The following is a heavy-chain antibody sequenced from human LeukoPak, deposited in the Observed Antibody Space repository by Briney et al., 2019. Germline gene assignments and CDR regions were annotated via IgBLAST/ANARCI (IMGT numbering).Heavy chain of an antibody. J-gene: IGHJ3*02. CDR3: ARDALDIVVVPAAIWAPHHDAFDI. V-gene: IGHV3-23*01. D-gene: IGHD2-2*02. Sequence: PGGSLRLSCAASGFTFSDYAMSWVRQVPGEGLEWVSSISDNAGAIHYADSVKGRFTIPRDNSKNTLYLQMNSLRAEDTAVYYCARDALDIVVVPAAIWAPHHDAFDIWGQGTMVTVSS. CDR1: GFTFSDYA. CDR2: ISDNAGAI.